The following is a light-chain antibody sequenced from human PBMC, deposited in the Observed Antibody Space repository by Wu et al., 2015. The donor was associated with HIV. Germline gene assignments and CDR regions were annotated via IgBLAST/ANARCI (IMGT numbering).Light chain of an antibody. V-gene: IGKV1-39*01. CDR3: QQSDSTPTT. J-gene: IGKJ2*01. Sequence: DIQMTQSPSSLSASVGDRVTITCRASQSIATFLNWYQQRPGKAPKLLIYAASSLQSGVPSRFSGSGYGTDFTLTISSLQPEDFATYSCQQSDSTPTTFGQGPSWRSN. CDR1: QSIATF. CDR2: AAS.